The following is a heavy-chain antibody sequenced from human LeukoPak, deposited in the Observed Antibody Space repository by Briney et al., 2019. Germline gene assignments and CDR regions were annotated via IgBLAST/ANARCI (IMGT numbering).Heavy chain of an antibody. V-gene: IGHV4-38-2*01. CDR2: IYHSGIT. D-gene: IGHD5-12*01. CDR1: GYSISSGYY. CDR3: ARQPTGGGYEPYYFDY. J-gene: IGHJ4*02. Sequence: PSETLSLTCAVSGYSISSGYYWGWIRQPPGKGLEWIGSIYHSGITYYNPSLKGRVTISVDTSKNQFSLKLSSVTAADTAVYYCARQPTGGGYEPYYFDYWGQGTLVTVSS.